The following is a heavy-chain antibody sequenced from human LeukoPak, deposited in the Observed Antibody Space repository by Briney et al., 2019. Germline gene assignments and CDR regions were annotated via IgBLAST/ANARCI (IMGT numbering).Heavy chain of an antibody. V-gene: IGHV3-23*01. CDR3: AKGEQGVDY. Sequence: PGGSLRLSCAASGVTLSTYAMSWARQAPGKGLEWVSGISSSGSGDNTYYADSVKGRFTISRDNSKNTLFLQMNSLRAEDTAVYYCAKGEQGVDYWGQGTLVTVSS. CDR1: GVTLSTYA. J-gene: IGHJ4*02. CDR2: ISSSGSGDNT. D-gene: IGHD1/OR15-1a*01.